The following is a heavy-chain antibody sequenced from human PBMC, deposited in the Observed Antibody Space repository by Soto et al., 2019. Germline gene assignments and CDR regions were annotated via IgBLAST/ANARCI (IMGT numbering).Heavy chain of an antibody. D-gene: IGHD6-13*01. J-gene: IGHJ5*02. CDR3: ARRSAPGSSSSRGSYFDP. CDR2: IIPIFGTA. V-gene: IGHV1-69*01. CDR1: GGTFSNYA. Sequence: QVQLVQSGAEVKKPGSSVKVSCKASGGTFSNYAISWVRQAPGQGLEWMGGIIPIFGTANYAQKFQGRVTSTADESTSTAYMELSSLRSEDTAVDYWARRSAPGSSSSRGSYFDPWGQGALVTVSS.